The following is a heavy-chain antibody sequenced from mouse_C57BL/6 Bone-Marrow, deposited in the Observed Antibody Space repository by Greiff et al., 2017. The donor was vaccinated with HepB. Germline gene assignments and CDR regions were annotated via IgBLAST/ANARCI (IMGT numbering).Heavy chain of an antibody. CDR2: ILPSIGRT. V-gene: IGHV15-2*01. D-gene: IGHD1-1*01. CDR3: ARWNYGSPFDY. J-gene: IGHJ2*01. CDR1: DSEVFPIAY. Sequence: VHLVESGSELRSPGSSVKLSCKDFDSEVFPIAYMSWVRQKPGHGFEWIGGILPSIGRTIYGEKFEDKATLDADTLSNTAYLELNSLTSEDSAIYDCARWNYGSPFDYWGQGTTLTVSS.